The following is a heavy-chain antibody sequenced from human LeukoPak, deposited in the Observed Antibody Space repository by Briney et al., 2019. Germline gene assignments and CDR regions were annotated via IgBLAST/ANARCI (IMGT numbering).Heavy chain of an antibody. CDR2: INHSGST. J-gene: IGHJ4*02. CDR3: ARWLRFPGSGYGWGQSYFDY. V-gene: IGHV4-34*01. CDR1: GGSFSGYY. D-gene: IGHD5-12*01. Sequence: SETLSLTCAVYGGSFSGYYWSWIRQPPGKGLEWIGEINHSGSTNYDPSLKSRVTISVDTSKNQFSLKLSSVTAADTAVYYCARWLRFPGSGYGWGQSYFDYWGQGTLVTVSS.